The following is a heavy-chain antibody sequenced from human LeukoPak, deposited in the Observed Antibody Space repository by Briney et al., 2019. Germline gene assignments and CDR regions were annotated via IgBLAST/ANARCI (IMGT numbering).Heavy chain of an antibody. CDR3: ARDRHCVNGVCHSPPGMDV. CDR2: IWFDKNQ. V-gene: IGHV3-33*01. D-gene: IGHD2-8*01. J-gene: IGHJ6*02. Sequence: GRSLRLSCAASGFTLNDYGMHWVRQAPGKGLEWVADIWFDKNQHFADSVKGRFAISRDNSKNTVYPQINSLRAEDTAVYYCARDRHCVNGVCHSPPGMDVWGQGTTVTVSS. CDR1: GFTLNDYG.